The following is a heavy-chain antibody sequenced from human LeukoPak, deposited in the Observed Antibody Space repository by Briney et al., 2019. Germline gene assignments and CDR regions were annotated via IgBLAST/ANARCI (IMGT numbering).Heavy chain of an antibody. CDR2: ISSSGSTL. D-gene: IGHD5-12*01. J-gene: IGHJ5*02. CDR1: GITLSDYY. V-gene: IGHV3-11*01. Sequence: GGSLRLSCAASGITLSDYYMSWIRQAPGKGLEWVSYISSSGSTLYYADSVKGRFTISRDNADNSLYLQMNSLRAEDTAIYYCARVRRRTIVATIGWFDPWGQGTLVTVSS. CDR3: ARVRRRTIVATIGWFDP.